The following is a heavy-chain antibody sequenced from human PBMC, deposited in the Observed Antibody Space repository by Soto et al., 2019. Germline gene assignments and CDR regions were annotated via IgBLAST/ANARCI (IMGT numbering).Heavy chain of an antibody. CDR1: GGSISSYY. CDR3: ARSTGYGDSYFDY. V-gene: IGHV4-59*01. J-gene: IGHJ4*02. Sequence: PSETLSLTCTVSGGSISSYYWNWIRQPPGKGLEWVGYMYYSRSTNYNPSLKSRVTISGDTSKNQLSLKLSSVTAADTAVYYCARSTGYGDSYFDYWGQGTLVTVS. CDR2: MYYSRST. D-gene: IGHD4-17*01.